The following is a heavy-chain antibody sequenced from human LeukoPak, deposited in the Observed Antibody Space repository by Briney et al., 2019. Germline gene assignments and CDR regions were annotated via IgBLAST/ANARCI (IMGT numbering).Heavy chain of an antibody. CDR3: ARGSSLVATPEYYFDY. Sequence: GGSLRLSCAASGFTFSSYAMHWVRQAPGKGLEWVAVISYDGSNKYYADSVKGRFTISRDNSKNTLYLQMNSLRAEDTAVYYCARGSSLVATPEYYFDYWGQGTLVTVSS. CDR2: ISYDGSNK. D-gene: IGHD5-12*01. CDR1: GFTFSSYA. J-gene: IGHJ4*02. V-gene: IGHV3-30-3*01.